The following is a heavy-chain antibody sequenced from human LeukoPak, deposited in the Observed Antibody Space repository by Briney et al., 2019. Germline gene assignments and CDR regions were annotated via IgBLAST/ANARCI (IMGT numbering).Heavy chain of an antibody. CDR2: IYSGGTT. CDR3: ARLLYYYDSSIYQRYFDY. J-gene: IGHJ4*02. CDR1: GLTVSSNY. V-gene: IGHV3-53*01. Sequence: GGSLRLSCAASGLTVSSNYMTWVRQAQGKGLEWVSIIYSGGTTHYADSVKGRFTISRDNSKNPLYLQMNSLRAEDTAVYYCARLLYYYDSSIYQRYFDYWGQGTLVTVSS. D-gene: IGHD3-22*01.